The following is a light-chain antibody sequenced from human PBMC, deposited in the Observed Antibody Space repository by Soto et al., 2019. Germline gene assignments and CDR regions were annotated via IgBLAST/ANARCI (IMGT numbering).Light chain of an antibody. CDR2: GAS. J-gene: IGKJ1*01. Sequence: EIVMTQSPATLSVSPGERATLSCRASQSVSSNLAWYQQKPGQAPRLLIYGASHRATGIPARFSGSGSGTEFTLTISSLQSEXFAXXXXXXXXXWPPKTFGQGTKVEIK. CDR1: QSVSSN. V-gene: IGKV3-15*01. CDR3: XXXXXWPPKT.